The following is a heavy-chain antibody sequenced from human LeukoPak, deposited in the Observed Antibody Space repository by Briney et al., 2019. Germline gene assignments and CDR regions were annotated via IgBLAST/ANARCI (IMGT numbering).Heavy chain of an antibody. D-gene: IGHD3-22*01. CDR1: GGSISSGDYY. CDR2: IYYSGST. Sequence: SQTLSLTCTVSGGSISSGDYYWSWIRQPPGKGLEWIGYIYYSGSTYYNPSLKSRVTISVDTSKNQFSLKLSSVTAADTAVYYCARRRSGYYSNWFDPWGQGTLVTVSS. CDR3: ARRRSGYYSNWFDP. J-gene: IGHJ5*02. V-gene: IGHV4-30-4*01.